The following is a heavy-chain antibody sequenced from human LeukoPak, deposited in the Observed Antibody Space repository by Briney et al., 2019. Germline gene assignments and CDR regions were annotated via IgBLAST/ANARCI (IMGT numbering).Heavy chain of an antibody. CDR3: AASSGVTLGRF. D-gene: IGHD3-16*01. V-gene: IGHV4-31*03. CDR2: IYYTGIT. J-gene: IGHJ4*02. Sequence: SETLSLTCTVSGGSISSGSHYYNWIRQHPGKGLEWIGYIYYTGITSYNPSLKSRVTVSVETSMNQLSLKLISLTAADTAVYYCAASSGVTLGRFWGQGALVTVSS. CDR1: GGSISSGSHY.